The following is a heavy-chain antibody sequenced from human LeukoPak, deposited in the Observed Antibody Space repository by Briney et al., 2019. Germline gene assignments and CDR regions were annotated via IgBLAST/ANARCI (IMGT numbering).Heavy chain of an antibody. CDR1: GGSFSGYY. J-gene: IGHJ4*02. CDR2: INHSGST. Sequence: PSETMSLTCAVYGGSFSGYYWSWIRQPPGKGREWIGEINHSGSTNYNPSLKSRVTISVDTSKNQFSLKLSSVTAADTAVYYCARGERGYSYANDYWGQGTLVTVSS. CDR3: ARGERGYSYANDY. V-gene: IGHV4-34*01. D-gene: IGHD5-18*01.